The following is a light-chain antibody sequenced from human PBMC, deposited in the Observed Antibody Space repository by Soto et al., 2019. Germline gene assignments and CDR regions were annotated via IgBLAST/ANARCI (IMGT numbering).Light chain of an antibody. CDR1: QSITTY. J-gene: IGKJ4*02. V-gene: IGKV1-39*01. Sequence: DIQMTQSPSSLSASVGDSVTITCRASQSITTYLNWYQQKPGQAPKLLIYAASALQSGVPSRFRGGGYRTEFTLNINSLQPEDFATYYCQQNYNSPPLTFGGGTRL. CDR3: QQNYNSPPLT. CDR2: AAS.